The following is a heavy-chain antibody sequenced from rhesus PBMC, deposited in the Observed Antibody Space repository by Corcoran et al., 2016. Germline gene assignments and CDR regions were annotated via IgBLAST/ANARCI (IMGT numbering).Heavy chain of an antibody. D-gene: IGHD3-3*01. CDR1: GGSISDDYY. Sequence: QVQLQESGPGLVKPSETLSLTCAVSGGSISDDYYWSWIRQPPGKGLEWIGYIYGRGGGTNYNPSLNNRVTISIDTSKNQFSLKLSSVTAADTAVYYCARSITIFGLVDYWGQGVLVTVSS. J-gene: IGHJ4*01. CDR2: IYGRGGGT. V-gene: IGHV4-106*01. CDR3: ARSITIFGLVDY.